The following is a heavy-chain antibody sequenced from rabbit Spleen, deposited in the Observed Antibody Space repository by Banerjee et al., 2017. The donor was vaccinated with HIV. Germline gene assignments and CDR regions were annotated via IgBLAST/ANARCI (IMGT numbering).Heavy chain of an antibody. CDR2: IDVVKSGSA. Sequence: QEQLEESGGGLVKPEGSLTLTCKASGVSLNDKDVMCWVRQAPGKGLEWIACIDVVKSGSAYYANWAKGRFTISKASSTTVTLQMSSLTAADTATYFCARDSAGREDFNLWGPGTL. V-gene: IGHV1S45*01. CDR3: ARDSAGREDFNL. CDR1: GVSLNDKDV. J-gene: IGHJ4*01. D-gene: IGHD4-2*01.